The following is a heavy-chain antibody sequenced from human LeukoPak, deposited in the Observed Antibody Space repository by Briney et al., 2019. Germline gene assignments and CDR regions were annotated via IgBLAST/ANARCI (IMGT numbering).Heavy chain of an antibody. V-gene: IGHV1-69*04. CDR3: ARDPQDWKYNWVDP. D-gene: IGHD1-1*01. CDR2: IIPILGIA. J-gene: IGHJ5*02. Sequence: ASVKVSCKASGGTFSSYTISWVRQAPGQGLEWMGRIIPILGIANYAQKFQGRVTITADKSTSTAYMELSSLRSEDTAVYYCARDPQDWKYNWVDPWGQGTLVTVSS. CDR1: GGTFSSYT.